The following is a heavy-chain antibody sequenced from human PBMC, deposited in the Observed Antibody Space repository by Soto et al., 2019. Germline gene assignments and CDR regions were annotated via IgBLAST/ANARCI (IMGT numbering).Heavy chain of an antibody. J-gene: IGHJ5*01. D-gene: IGHD2-2*01. CDR3: ARGYCTTTICDPWFDP. V-gene: IGHV5-51*01. CDR2: IYPGDSDT. CDR1: GYSFTSYW. Sequence: GESLKISCTGVGYSFTSYWIGWVRQMPGKGLEWMGIIYPGDSDTRYSPSFQGQVTISADKSITTAYLQWSSLKASDTAMYYCARGYCTTTICDPWFDPWGQGTMVTVSS.